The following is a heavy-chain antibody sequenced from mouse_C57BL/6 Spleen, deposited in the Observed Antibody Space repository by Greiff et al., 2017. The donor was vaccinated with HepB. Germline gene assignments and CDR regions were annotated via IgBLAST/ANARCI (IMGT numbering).Heavy chain of an antibody. V-gene: IGHV5-9*01. CDR2: ISGGGGNT. D-gene: IGHD3-1*01. CDR3: ARRTPGYYAMDY. CDR1: GFTFSSYT. Sequence: EVKLVESGGGLVKPGGSLKLSCAASGFTFSSYTMSWVRQTPEKRLEWVATISGGGGNTYYPDSVKGRFTISRDNAKNTLYLQMSSLRSEDTALYYCARRTPGYYAMDYWGQGTSVTVSS. J-gene: IGHJ4*01.